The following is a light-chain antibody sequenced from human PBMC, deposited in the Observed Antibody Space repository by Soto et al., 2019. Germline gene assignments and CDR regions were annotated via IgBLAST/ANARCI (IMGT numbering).Light chain of an antibody. CDR2: WAS. Sequence: DIVMTQSPDSLAVSLGERATINCKSSQSVLYRSDNKNYLAWYQQKPGQPPKLLIYWASTRESGVPDRFSGSGSGTDITLTISSLQAEDVSVYYCQQYYSTPTFGGGTKVEIK. V-gene: IGKV4-1*01. CDR3: QQYYSTPT. J-gene: IGKJ4*01. CDR1: QSVLYRSDNKNY.